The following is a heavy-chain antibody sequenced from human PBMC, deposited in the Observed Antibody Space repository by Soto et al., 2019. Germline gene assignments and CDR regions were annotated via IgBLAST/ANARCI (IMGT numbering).Heavy chain of an antibody. J-gene: IGHJ3*02. V-gene: IGHV3-23*01. D-gene: IGHD6-19*01. CDR3: AKVESEAVVAFDI. CDR1: GFTFSSYA. Sequence: EVQLLESGGGLVQPGGSLRLSCAASGFTFSSYAMSGVRQAPGKGLEWVSAISGSGGSTYYADSVKGRFTISRDNSKNTLYLQMNSLRAEDTAVYYCAKVESEAVVAFDIWGQGTMVTVSS. CDR2: ISGSGGST.